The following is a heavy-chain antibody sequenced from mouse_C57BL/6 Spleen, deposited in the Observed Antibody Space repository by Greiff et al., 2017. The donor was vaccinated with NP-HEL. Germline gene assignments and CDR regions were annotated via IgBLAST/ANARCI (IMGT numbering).Heavy chain of an antibody. CDR3: AREDYSTLDY. V-gene: IGHV5-12*01. CDR1: GFTFSDYY. CDR2: ISNGGGST. Sequence: EVQLVESGGGLVQPGGSLKLSCAASGFTFSDYYMYWVRQTPEKRLEWVAYISNGGGSTYYPDTVKGRFTISRDNAKNTLYLQMSRLKSEDTAMYYCAREDYSTLDYWGQGTTLTVSS. D-gene: IGHD2-5*01. J-gene: IGHJ2*01.